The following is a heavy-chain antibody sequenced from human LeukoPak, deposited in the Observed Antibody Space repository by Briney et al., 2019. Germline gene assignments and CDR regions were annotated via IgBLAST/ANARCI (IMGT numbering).Heavy chain of an antibody. V-gene: IGHV1-2*02. CDR1: GYTFTGYY. CDR2: INPNSGGT. CDR3: ARDRRSSSWYIPLHWENDY. Sequence: ASVKVSCKASGYTFTGYYMHWVRQAPGQGLEWMGWINPNSGGTNYAQKFQGRVTMTRDTSISTAYMELSRLRSDDTAVYYCARDRRSSSWYIPLHWENDYWGQGTLVTVSS. D-gene: IGHD6-13*01. J-gene: IGHJ4*02.